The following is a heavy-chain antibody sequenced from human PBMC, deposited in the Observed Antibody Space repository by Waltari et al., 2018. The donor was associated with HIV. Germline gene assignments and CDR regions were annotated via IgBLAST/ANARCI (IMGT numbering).Heavy chain of an antibody. CDR1: GSSISSRYY. Sequence: QVRLQESGPGLVKPSETLSLTCSVSGSSISSRYYWGWIRQAPGKGLVWLGSIYRTGTTYYNPSLKSRVSVSVNMSKIQFSLKLSSVTAADTAVYYCARDQDYYDSTGYTCYAFDPWGQGTMVIVSS. CDR2: IYRTGTT. CDR3: ARDQDYYDSTGYTCYAFDP. V-gene: IGHV4-38-2*02. D-gene: IGHD3-22*01. J-gene: IGHJ3*01.